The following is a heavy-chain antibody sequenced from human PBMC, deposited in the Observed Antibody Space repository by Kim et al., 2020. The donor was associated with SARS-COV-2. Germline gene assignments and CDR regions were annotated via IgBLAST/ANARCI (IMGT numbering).Heavy chain of an antibody. CDR2: IYYSGST. CDR3: ASVTWDI. V-gene: IGHV4-39*07. CDR1: GGSISSSSYY. J-gene: IGHJ3*02. D-gene: IGHD4-4*01. Sequence: SETLSLTCTVSGGSISSSSYYWGWIRQPPGKGLEWIGSIYYSGSTYYNPSLKSRVTISVDTSKNQFSLKLSSVTAADTAVYYCASVTWDIWGQGTMVTVSS.